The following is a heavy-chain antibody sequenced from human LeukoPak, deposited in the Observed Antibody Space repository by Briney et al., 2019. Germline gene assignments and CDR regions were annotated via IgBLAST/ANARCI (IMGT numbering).Heavy chain of an antibody. CDR3: ARDIEGGYFPWFDP. D-gene: IGHD5-12*01. CDR1: GFTFSSYA. CDR2: ISSSGSTI. J-gene: IGHJ5*02. Sequence: GGSLRLSCAASGFTFSSYAMSWVRQAPGKGLEWVSYISSSGSTIYYADSVKGRFTISRDNAKNSLYLQMNSLRAEDTAVYYCARDIEGGYFPWFDPWGQGTLVTVSS. V-gene: IGHV3-48*04.